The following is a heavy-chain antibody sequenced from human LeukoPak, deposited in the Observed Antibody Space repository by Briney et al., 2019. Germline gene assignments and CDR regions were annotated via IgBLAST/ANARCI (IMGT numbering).Heavy chain of an antibody. D-gene: IGHD4-11*01. Sequence: SETLSLTCAVYGGSFSGYYWSWIRQPPGKGLEWIGEINHSGSTNYNPSLKSRVTISVDTSKNQFSLKLSSVTAADTAVYYCVYSNYYYYYGTDVWGQGTTVTVSS. J-gene: IGHJ6*02. CDR3: VYSNYYYYYGTDV. V-gene: IGHV4-34*01. CDR1: GGSFSGYY. CDR2: INHSGST.